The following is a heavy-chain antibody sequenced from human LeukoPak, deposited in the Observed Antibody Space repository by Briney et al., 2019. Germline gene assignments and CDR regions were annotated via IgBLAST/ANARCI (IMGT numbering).Heavy chain of an antibody. D-gene: IGHD1-7*01. CDR2: IYYSGST. CDR3: ARGSRELYYFDY. CDR1: GGSISSYY. V-gene: IGHV4-59*01. J-gene: IGHJ4*02. Sequence: PSETLSLTCTVSGGSISSYYWSWIRQPPGKGLEWIGYIYYSGSTKYNPSLKSRVTISVDASKTQFSLKLNSVTAADTAVYYCARGSRELYYFDYWGQGTLVNVSS.